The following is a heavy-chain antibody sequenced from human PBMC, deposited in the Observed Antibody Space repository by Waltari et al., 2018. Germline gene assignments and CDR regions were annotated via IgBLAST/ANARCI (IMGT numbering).Heavy chain of an antibody. CDR2: SSSSSSYI. CDR1: GFPFSSYS. CDR3: ARDLGSITIFPGGDV. Sequence: EVQLVESGGGLVKPGGSLRLSCAASGFPFSSYSMHWVRQAPGKGLEWVSSSSSSSSYIYYADSVNGRFTISRDNAKNSLYLQMNSLRAEDTAVYYCARDLGSITIFPGGDVWGQGTTVIVSS. V-gene: IGHV3-21*01. J-gene: IGHJ6*02. D-gene: IGHD3-3*01.